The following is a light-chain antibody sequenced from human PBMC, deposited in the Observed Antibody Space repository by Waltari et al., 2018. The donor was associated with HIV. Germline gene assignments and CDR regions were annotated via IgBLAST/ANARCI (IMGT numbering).Light chain of an antibody. V-gene: IGKV2-28*01. Sequence: EIDLNQSAFPLPVTPGEPASVYCYTSQGLRHSNGHDYVDWYVQRPGQSPQLLIYLTSNRAPGVPDRFSGSGSGTEFTLKISRVQAEDAGVYYCMQALQIPWTFGRGARLEIK. CDR1: QGLRHSNGHDY. CDR3: MQALQIPWT. CDR2: LTS. J-gene: IGKJ1*01.